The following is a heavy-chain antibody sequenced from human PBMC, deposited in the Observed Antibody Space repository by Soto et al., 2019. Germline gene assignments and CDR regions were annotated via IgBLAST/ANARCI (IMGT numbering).Heavy chain of an antibody. V-gene: IGHV1-2*07. CDR3: ARLQIEVAGTN. Sequence: QVQLVQSGAEVKKPGASVKVSCKASGYTISDYYMHWVRQAPGQGHEWMGWIKANSGGTTYAPKFQGRVTMTRDTSISTAYMELSRLRSDDTAIYFCARLQIEVAGTNWGQGTLVTVSS. CDR2: IKANSGGT. D-gene: IGHD6-19*01. CDR1: GYTISDYY. J-gene: IGHJ4*02.